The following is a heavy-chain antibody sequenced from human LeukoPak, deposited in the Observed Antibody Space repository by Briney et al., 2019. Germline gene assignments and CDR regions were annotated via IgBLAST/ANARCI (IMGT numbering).Heavy chain of an antibody. CDR3: AKRGVVIRVILVGFHKEAYYFDS. J-gene: IGHJ4*02. V-gene: IGHV3-23*01. Sequence: GGSLRLSCAVSGITLSNYGTSWVRQAPGKGLEWVAGISDRGSRTNYADSVKGRFTISTDHPKNTLYLQMNSLRAEDTAVYFCAKRGVVIRVILVGFHKEAYYFDSWGQGALVTVSS. CDR2: ISDRGSRT. CDR1: GITLSNYG. D-gene: IGHD3-22*01.